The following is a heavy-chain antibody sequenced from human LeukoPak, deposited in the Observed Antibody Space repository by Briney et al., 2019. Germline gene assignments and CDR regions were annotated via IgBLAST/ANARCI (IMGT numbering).Heavy chain of an antibody. D-gene: IGHD1-26*01. Sequence: SETLSLTCTASGGSISSSSYYWGWIRQPPGKGLEWIGSIYYSGSTYYNPSLKSRVTISVDTSKHQFSLKLSSVTAADTAVYYCARHRADYYYYGMDVWGQGTTVTVSS. J-gene: IGHJ6*02. CDR1: GGSISSSSYY. V-gene: IGHV4-39*01. CDR2: IYYSGST. CDR3: ARHRADYYYYGMDV.